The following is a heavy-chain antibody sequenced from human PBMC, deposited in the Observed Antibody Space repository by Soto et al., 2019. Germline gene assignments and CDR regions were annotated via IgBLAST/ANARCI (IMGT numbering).Heavy chain of an antibody. CDR3: VRDASGTYPFDY. V-gene: IGHV3-74*01. Sequence: EVQLVESGGGLVQPGGSLRLSCAASGFTFSDYWMHWVRQAPGKGLVCVARVTSDGSSTSYADSVKGRFTISRDNAKSTLYLQMNSLRAEDTALYYCVRDASGTYPFDYWGQGALVTVSS. J-gene: IGHJ4*02. CDR2: VTSDGSST. D-gene: IGHD1-26*01. CDR1: GFTFSDYW.